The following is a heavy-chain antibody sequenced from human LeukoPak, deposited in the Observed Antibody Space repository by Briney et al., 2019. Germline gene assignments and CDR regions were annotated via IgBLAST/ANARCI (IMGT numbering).Heavy chain of an antibody. J-gene: IGHJ1*01. V-gene: IGHV3-69-1*01. CDR1: GFTFSAYY. CDR3: ARAADIVVVPAAMQWYFQH. D-gene: IGHD2-2*01. Sequence: GGSLRLSCAASGFTFSAYYMNWVRQAPGKGLEWVSSISSSSTIYYADSVKGRFTISRDNAKNSLYLQMNSLRAEDTAVYYCARAADIVVVPAAMQWYFQHWGQGTLVTVSS. CDR2: ISSSSTI.